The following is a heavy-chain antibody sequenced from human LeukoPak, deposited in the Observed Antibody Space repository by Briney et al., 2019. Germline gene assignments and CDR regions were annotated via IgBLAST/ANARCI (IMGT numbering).Heavy chain of an antibody. Sequence: GGSLRLSCVASGFSLSGYWMYWVRQPPGKGLEWVSGISWNSGSIDYADSVKGRFTISRDNAKNSLYLQMNSLRVEDTAFYYCAKDNRRHYTSGPNPDSLHWGQGALVTVSS. CDR1: GFSLSGYW. V-gene: IGHV3-9*01. CDR2: ISWNSGSI. J-gene: IGHJ4*02. D-gene: IGHD6-19*01. CDR3: AKDNRRHYTSGPNPDSLH.